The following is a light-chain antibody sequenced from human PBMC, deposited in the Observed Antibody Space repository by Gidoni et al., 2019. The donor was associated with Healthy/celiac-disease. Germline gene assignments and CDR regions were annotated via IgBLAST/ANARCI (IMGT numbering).Light chain of an antibody. CDR3: QQYYSYPLT. V-gene: IGKV1-8*01. Sequence: AIRMTQSPSSLSASTGDRVTITCRASHGISRYLAWYQQKPGKDPKLLIYAASTLQSGVPSRFSGSGSGTDFTLTISCLQSEDFATYFCQQYYSYPLTFGGGTKVEIK. J-gene: IGKJ4*01. CDR2: AAS. CDR1: HGISRY.